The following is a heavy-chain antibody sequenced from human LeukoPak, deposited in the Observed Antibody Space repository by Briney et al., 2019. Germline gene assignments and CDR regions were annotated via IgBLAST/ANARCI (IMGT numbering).Heavy chain of an antibody. J-gene: IGHJ3*02. CDR2: IYYSGST. Sequence: SETLSPTCTVSGGSISSYYWSWIRQPPGKGLEWIGYIYYSGSTNYNPSLKSRVTISVDTSKNQFSLKLSSVTAADTAVYYCATLAGSIAARDYAFDIWGQGTMVTVSS. CDR3: ATLAGSIAARDYAFDI. D-gene: IGHD6-6*01. V-gene: IGHV4-59*01. CDR1: GGSISSYY.